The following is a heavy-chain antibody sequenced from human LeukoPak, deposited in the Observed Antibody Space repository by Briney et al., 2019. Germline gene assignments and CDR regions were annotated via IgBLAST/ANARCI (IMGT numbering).Heavy chain of an antibody. CDR1: GFTFSSYE. V-gene: IGHV3-48*03. CDR2: ISSSGSTI. D-gene: IGHD2-15*01. Sequence: GGSLRLSCAASGFTFSSYEMNWVRQAPGKGLEWVSYISSSGSTIYYADSVKGRFTISRDNAKNSLYLQMNSLRAGDTAVYYCARDSLESGGSPYGMDVWGKGTTVTVSS. CDR3: ARDSLESGGSPYGMDV. J-gene: IGHJ6*04.